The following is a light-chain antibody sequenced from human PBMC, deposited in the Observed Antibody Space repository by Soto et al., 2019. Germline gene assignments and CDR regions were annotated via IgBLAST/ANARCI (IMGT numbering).Light chain of an antibody. V-gene: IGLV2-14*01. J-gene: IGLJ1*01. CDR3: SSYTSSSIDYV. Sequence: QSVLTQPASVSGSPGQSITISCTGTSSDVGGYNYVSWYQQHPDKAPKLMIYEVSNRPSGVSNRFSGSKSGNTASLTISGLQAEDEADYYCSSYTSSSIDYVFGTETKLTVL. CDR2: EVS. CDR1: SSDVGGYNY.